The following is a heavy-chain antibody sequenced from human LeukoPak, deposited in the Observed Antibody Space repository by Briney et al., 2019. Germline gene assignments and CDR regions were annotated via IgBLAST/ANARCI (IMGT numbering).Heavy chain of an antibody. CDR2: ISTGGVST. D-gene: IGHD4-11*01. CDR3: ARDAHDYSNYGWFDL. V-gene: IGHV3-23*01. CDR1: GFSFSTSA. Sequence: GGSLRLSCAASGFSFSTSAMNWVRRAPGKGLEWVSGISTGGVSTYYADSVKGRFTISRDDSKDSLHLHMNSLRADDTAIYYCARDAHDYSNYGWFDLWGQGTLVTVSS. J-gene: IGHJ5*02.